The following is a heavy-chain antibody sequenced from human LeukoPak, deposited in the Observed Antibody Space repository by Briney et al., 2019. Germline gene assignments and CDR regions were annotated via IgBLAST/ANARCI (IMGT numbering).Heavy chain of an antibody. J-gene: IGHJ5*02. V-gene: IGHV3-7*01. Sequence: GGSLRLSCAASGFTFSSYWMSWVRQAPGRGLEWVANIKEDGSEEHYVDSVKGRFTISRDNAKNSLFLQMNSLRGEDTAVYYCARDLMSAVARGWFDPWGQGTLVTVSS. D-gene: IGHD4-23*01. CDR2: IKEDGSEE. CDR3: ARDLMSAVARGWFDP. CDR1: GFTFSSYW.